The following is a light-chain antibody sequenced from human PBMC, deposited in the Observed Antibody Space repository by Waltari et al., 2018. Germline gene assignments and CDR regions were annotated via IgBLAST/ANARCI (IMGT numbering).Light chain of an antibody. V-gene: IGKV3-20*01. CDR2: GAS. CDR3: QQYGGSLPYT. Sequence: EIVFTQSPGTLSLSTGERATIHCRASQSVDNTYLAWYQKKPGQAPRLLIFGASSRATGIPDRFSGGGSGTDFTLIISRLEPEDFAVYYCQQYGGSLPYTFGQGTKLEIK. CDR1: QSVDNTY. J-gene: IGKJ2*01.